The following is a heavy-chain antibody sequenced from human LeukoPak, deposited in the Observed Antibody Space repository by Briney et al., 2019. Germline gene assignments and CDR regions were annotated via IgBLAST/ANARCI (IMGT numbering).Heavy chain of an antibody. J-gene: IGHJ4*02. CDR1: GYIFTGYY. V-gene: IGHV1-2*06. CDR3: ASLRAVAGTDY. D-gene: IGHD6-19*01. CDR2: INPNSGGT. Sequence: GASVKVACQASGYIFTGYYMHWVRQAPGQGLDWMGRINPNSGGTHYAQKFPGGVTMTRDTSISTAYMELSRLRSDDTAVYYCASLRAVAGTDYWGQGTLVTVSS.